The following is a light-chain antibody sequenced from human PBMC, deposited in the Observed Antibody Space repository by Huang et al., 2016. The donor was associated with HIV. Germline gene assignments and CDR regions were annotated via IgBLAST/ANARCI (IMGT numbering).Light chain of an antibody. V-gene: IGKV1-39*01. J-gene: IGKJ4*01. CDR1: QSISSY. CDR3: QQSYSTPLT. Sequence: DIQMTQSPSSLSASVEDRVTITCRASQSISSYLNCYQQKPGKAPKLLIYAASSLQRGVPSRFSGSGSGTDFTLTVSNLQPEDFAAYYCQQSYSTPLTFGRGTKVEIK. CDR2: AAS.